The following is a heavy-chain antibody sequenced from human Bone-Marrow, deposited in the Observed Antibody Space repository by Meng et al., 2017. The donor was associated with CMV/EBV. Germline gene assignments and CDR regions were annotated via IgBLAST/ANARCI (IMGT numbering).Heavy chain of an antibody. CDR3: ANHCSSTSCSLGGNWFDP. Sequence: SVKVSCKASGGTFSSYAISWVRQAPGQGLEWMGGIIPILGIANCAQKFQGRVTITADKSTSTAYMELSSLRSEDTAVYYCANHCSSTSCSLGGNWFDPWGQGTLVTGSS. J-gene: IGHJ5*02. CDR1: GGTFSSYA. V-gene: IGHV1-69*10. D-gene: IGHD2-2*01. CDR2: IIPILGIA.